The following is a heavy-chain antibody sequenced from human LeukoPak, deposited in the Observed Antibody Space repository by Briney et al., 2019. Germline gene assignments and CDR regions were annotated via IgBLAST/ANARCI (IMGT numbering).Heavy chain of an antibody. J-gene: IGHJ4*02. Sequence: GESLKLSCKGSGYSFTSHWIAWVRQVPGKGLEWMGIIYPDDSDTRYHPSFQGQATISADKSISTAYLQWSSLKASDTAIYYCARPPQYYYSSKKYYFDYWGQGTLVTVSS. V-gene: IGHV5-51*01. D-gene: IGHD3-10*01. CDR3: ARPPQYYYSSKKYYFDY. CDR1: GYSFTSHW. CDR2: IYPDDSDT.